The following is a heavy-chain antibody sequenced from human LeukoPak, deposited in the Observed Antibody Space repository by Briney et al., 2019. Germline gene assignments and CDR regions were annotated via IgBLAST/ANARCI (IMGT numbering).Heavy chain of an antibody. D-gene: IGHD3-22*01. V-gene: IGHV3-30*18. J-gene: IGHJ4*02. CDR3: AKGYGFDSSRSEHYFEN. Sequence: PGRSLRLSCAASGFTFSNYGIHWVRQAPDKGLEWVAVISYDGSNKYYAESVKGRFTISRDNSKNTLYLQMNSLRAEDTAVYYCAKGYGFDSSRSEHYFENWGQGILVTVSS. CDR1: GFTFSNYG. CDR2: ISYDGSNK.